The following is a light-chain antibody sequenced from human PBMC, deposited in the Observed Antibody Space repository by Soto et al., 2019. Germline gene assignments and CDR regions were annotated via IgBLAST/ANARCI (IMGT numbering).Light chain of an antibody. CDR3: QKYNSAPLT. J-gene: IGKJ4*01. CDR1: QGIGVY. V-gene: IGKV1-27*01. CDR2: AAS. Sequence: DIQMTQSPSSVSASLGDRVTITCRASQGIGVYLAWFQQKPGNVPRLLIYAASTLQSGVPSRFSGSGSGTDFTLTISSLQPEDVATYYCQKYNSAPLTFGGGTKVEIK.